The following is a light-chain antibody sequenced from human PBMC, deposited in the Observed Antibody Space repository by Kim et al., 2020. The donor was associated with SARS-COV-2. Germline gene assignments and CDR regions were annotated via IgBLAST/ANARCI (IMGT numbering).Light chain of an antibody. V-gene: IGLV6-57*01. CDR2: EDN. J-gene: IGLJ3*02. Sequence: NFMLTQPHSVSGSPGQTVTISCTRSSGSIDSSYVQCYQQHPGSSPATLIYEDNQRPSSVPDRFSGSIDSSYNSASLTISGLTTEDDADYYCQSYDNNVQVFGGGTQLTVL. CDR1: SGSIDSSY. CDR3: QSYDNNVQV.